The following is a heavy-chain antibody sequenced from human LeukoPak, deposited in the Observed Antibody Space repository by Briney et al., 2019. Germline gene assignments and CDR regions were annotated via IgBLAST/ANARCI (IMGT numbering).Heavy chain of an antibody. J-gene: IGHJ3*02. CDR1: GGSINSGTSY. Sequence: PSETLSLTCTVSGGSINSGTSYWDWIRQPPGKGLEWLGNIYYSGGTYDNPSLKSRVTISVDTSKNQFSLKLSSVTAADTAVYYCARLTYYYDSRRVDAFDIWGQGTMVTVSS. CDR2: IYYSGGT. D-gene: IGHD3-22*01. CDR3: ARLTYYYDSRRVDAFDI. V-gene: IGHV4-39*01.